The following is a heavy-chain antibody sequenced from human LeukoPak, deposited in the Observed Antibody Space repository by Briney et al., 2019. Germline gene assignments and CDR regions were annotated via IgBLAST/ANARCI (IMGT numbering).Heavy chain of an antibody. CDR1: GFTFSSYS. CDR3: ARDRGDVVPAATPRFDY. J-gene: IGHJ4*02. V-gene: IGHV3-21*01. D-gene: IGHD2-2*01. CDR2: ISSSSSYI. Sequence: GGSLRLSCAASGFTFSSYSMTWVRQAPGKGLEWVSSISSSSSYIYYADSVKGRFTISRDNAKNSLYLQMNSLRAEDTAVYYCARDRGDVVPAATPRFDYWGQGTLVTVSS.